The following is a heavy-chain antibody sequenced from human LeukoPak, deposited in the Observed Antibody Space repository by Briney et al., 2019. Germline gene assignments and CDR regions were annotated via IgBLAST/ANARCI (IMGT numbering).Heavy chain of an antibody. J-gene: IGHJ4*02. V-gene: IGHV3-21*01. Sequence: PGGSLRLPCAASGFTFSSYSMNWVRQAPGKGLEWVSSISSSSSYIYYADSVKGRFTISRDNAKNSLYLQLNSLRAEDTAVYYCARMYYYDSSDYYEGDWGQGTLVTVSS. CDR2: ISSSSSYI. CDR3: ARMYYYDSSDYYEGD. CDR1: GFTFSSYS. D-gene: IGHD3-22*01.